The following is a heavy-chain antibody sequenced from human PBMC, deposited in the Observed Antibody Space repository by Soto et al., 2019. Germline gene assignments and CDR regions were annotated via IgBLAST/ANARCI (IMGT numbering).Heavy chain of an antibody. CDR3: ARDRVQPDCYYDYVDV. V-gene: IGHV3-21*01. J-gene: IGHJ6*03. CDR1: GFTFSSYS. CDR2: ISSSRSYI. D-gene: IGHD6-13*01. Sequence: EVQLVESGGGLVKPGGSLRLSCAASGFTFSSYSMNWVRQAPGKGLEWVSSISSSRSYIYYADSVKGRFTISRDNAKISLKLQMNSLRAEDTAVYYCARDRVQPDCYYDYVDVWGKGTTVTVSS.